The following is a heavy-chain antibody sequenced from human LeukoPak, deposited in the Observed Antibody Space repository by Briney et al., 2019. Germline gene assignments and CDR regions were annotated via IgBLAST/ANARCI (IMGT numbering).Heavy chain of an antibody. CDR1: GGSISSGGYY. V-gene: IGHV4-31*03. D-gene: IGHD3-22*01. CDR2: IYYSGST. J-gene: IGHJ5*02. CDR3: ARQHSSGYYSRNWFDP. Sequence: PSETLSLTRTVSGGSISSGGYYWSWIRQHPGKGLEWIGYIYYSGSTYYNPSLKSRATISVDTSKNQFSLKLSSVTAADTAVYYCARQHSSGYYSRNWFDPWGQGTLVTVSS.